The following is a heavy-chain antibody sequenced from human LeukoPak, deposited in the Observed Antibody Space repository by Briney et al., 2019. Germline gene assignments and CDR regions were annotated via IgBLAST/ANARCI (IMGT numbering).Heavy chain of an antibody. J-gene: IGHJ4*02. Sequence: SQTLSLTCSVSGGSISSSGYFWNWIRQPPGRGLEWIGYINHGGSTYLNSSLKRRVSLSVDRSKNQFSLKLKSVTAADTAVYYCARDRDYSNYGGFDYWGQGTLVTVSS. D-gene: IGHD4-11*01. V-gene: IGHV4-30-2*01. CDR1: GGSISSSGYF. CDR3: ARDRDYSNYGGFDY. CDR2: INHGGST.